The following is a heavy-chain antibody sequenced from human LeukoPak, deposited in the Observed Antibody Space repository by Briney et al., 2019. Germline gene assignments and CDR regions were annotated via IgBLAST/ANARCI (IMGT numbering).Heavy chain of an antibody. J-gene: IGHJ4*02. Sequence: GGSLRLSCAASGFTFSSHAMCWVRQAPGKGLEWVAVISYDGSNKYYADSVKGRFTISRDNSKNTLYLQMNSLRAEDTAVYYCVKPTNYYDSSGPGDYWGQGTLVTVSS. CDR1: GFTFSSHA. CDR3: VKPTNYYDSSGPGDY. D-gene: IGHD3-22*01. CDR2: ISYDGSNK. V-gene: IGHV3-30*18.